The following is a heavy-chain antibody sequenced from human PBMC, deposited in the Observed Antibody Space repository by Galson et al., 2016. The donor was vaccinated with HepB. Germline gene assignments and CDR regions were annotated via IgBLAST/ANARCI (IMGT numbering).Heavy chain of an antibody. D-gene: IGHD3-16*01. CDR1: GFTFSSYA. CDR3: AKLSGLSFSEGEN. J-gene: IGHJ4*02. Sequence: SLRLSCAASGFTFSSYAMNWVRQAQGKGLQWVSGIHGSGDTTYYAESVKGRFTISRDNSKNTLYLQMNSLRAEDTAIYYCAKLSGLSFSEGENWGQGTLVTVSS. V-gene: IGHV3-23*01. CDR2: IHGSGDTT.